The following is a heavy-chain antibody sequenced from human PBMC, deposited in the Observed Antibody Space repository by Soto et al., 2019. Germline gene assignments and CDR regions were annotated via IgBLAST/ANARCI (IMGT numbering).Heavy chain of an antibody. CDR2: MNPNSGNT. V-gene: IGHV1-8*01. D-gene: IGHD3-10*01. Sequence: ASVNVSCKASGYTFTSYDINWVRQATGQGLEWMGWMNPNSGNTGYAQKFQGRVTITRDTSASTAYMELRSLRSDDTAVYYCARDEMVRGVTYYYYYGMDVWGQGTTVTVSS. CDR3: ARDEMVRGVTYYYYYGMDV. J-gene: IGHJ6*02. CDR1: GYTFTSYD.